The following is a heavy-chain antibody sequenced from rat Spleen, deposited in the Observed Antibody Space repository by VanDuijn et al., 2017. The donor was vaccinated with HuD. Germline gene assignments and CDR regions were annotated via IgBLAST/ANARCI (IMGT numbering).Heavy chain of an antibody. CDR3: AVSGFGY. V-gene: IGHV5-19*01. CDR2: ITNTGGST. Sequence: EVQLVESGGGLVQPGRSLKLSCAASGFTFSNYGMHWIRQAPGKGLEWVASITNTGGSTYYPDSVKGRFTISRQNAENTVYLQMNSLRSEDTATYYCAVSGFGYWGQGIMVTVSS. D-gene: IGHD4-3*01. J-gene: IGHJ2*01. CDR1: GFTFSNYG.